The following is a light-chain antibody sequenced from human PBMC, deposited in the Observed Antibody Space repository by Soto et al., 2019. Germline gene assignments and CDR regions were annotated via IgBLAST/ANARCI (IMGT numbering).Light chain of an antibody. CDR3: QQGYSTPVT. V-gene: IGKV1-39*01. Sequence: DIHMTQSPSSRSPSVGERVTLTFRASQSISRHLNWYQQKPGRAPRLLIYGSSNLQGGVPSRFSGSGSGTDFTLTISSLLPEDFATYYCQQGYSTPVTFGQGTRLEIK. J-gene: IGKJ5*01. CDR2: GSS. CDR1: QSISRH.